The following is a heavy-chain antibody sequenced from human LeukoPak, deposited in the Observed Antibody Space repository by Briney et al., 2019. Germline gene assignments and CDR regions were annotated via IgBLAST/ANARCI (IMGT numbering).Heavy chain of an antibody. CDR2: IYYSGST. Sequence: SETLSLTCTVSGGSLSSSSYYWGWIRQPPGKGLEWIGSIYYSGSTYYNPSLKSRVTISVDTSKNQFSLKLSSVTAADTAVYYCAKTSDFWSGSDYWGQGTLVTVSS. CDR3: AKTSDFWSGSDY. CDR1: GGSLSSSSYY. J-gene: IGHJ4*02. D-gene: IGHD3-3*01. V-gene: IGHV4-39*01.